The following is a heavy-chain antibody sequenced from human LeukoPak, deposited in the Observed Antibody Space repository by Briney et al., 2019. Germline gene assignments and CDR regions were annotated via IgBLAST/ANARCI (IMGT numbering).Heavy chain of an antibody. J-gene: IGHJ4*02. Sequence: GGSLRLSCAASGFTFSDYYMSWFRQTPGKGLEWISYIAGSGSPTSYADSVKVRFTISRDNSKNTLYLQMNSLRAEDTAVYYCARERITGTTFFDYWGQGTLVTVSS. CDR1: GFTFSDYY. CDR3: ARERITGTTFFDY. V-gene: IGHV3-11*06. D-gene: IGHD1-20*01. CDR2: IAGSGSPT.